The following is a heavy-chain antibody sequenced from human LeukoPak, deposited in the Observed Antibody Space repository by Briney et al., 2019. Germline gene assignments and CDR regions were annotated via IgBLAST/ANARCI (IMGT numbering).Heavy chain of an antibody. Sequence: GGSLRLSCAGSGFTFSSCWIHWVRQAPGKGLVWVSRINTDGTSTDYAGSVKGRFTISRDNAKNTLYLQMNSLRADDTAVYYCARDCGGDRRVFDIWGQGTMVTVSS. V-gene: IGHV3-74*01. CDR1: GFTFSSCW. CDR2: INTDGTST. D-gene: IGHD2-21*02. CDR3: ARDCGGDRRVFDI. J-gene: IGHJ3*02.